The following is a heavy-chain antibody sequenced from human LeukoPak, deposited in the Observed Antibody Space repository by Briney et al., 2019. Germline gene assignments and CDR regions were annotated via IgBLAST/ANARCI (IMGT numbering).Heavy chain of an antibody. CDR1: GFTFSSYA. V-gene: IGHV3-23*01. D-gene: IGHD3-22*01. J-gene: IGHJ4*02. CDR2: ISGSGDST. CDR3: AKSVATPSRTTMVVVAPDY. Sequence: GGSLRLSCAASGFTFSSYAMSWVRQAPGKGLEWVSVISGSGDSTNCADSVKGRYTISRDNSKNTLYLQMNSLRAEDTALYYCAKSVATPSRTTMVVVAPDYWGQGTLVTVSS.